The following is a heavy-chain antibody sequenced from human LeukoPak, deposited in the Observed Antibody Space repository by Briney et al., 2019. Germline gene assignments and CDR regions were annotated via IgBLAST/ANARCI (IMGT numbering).Heavy chain of an antibody. CDR3: ARLYSSDQFDL. CDR1: GFLFNSYD. CDR2: IRSGGYIK. D-gene: IGHD3-10*01. J-gene: IGHJ4*02. V-gene: IGHV3-30*02. Sequence: GGSLRLSCAAYGFLFNSYDIHWVRQAPGKGLEWVAFIRSGGYIKVYGDSVKGRFTISRDLSKNTLSLQMSSLRTEDTAMYYCARLYSSDQFDLWGQGTLVTVSS.